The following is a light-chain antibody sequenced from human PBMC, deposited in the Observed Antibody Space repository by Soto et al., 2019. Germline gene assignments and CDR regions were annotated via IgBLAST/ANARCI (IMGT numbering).Light chain of an antibody. CDR1: QTFSSAY. CDR2: GAS. V-gene: IGKV3-20*01. CDR3: QQYGRSPWT. J-gene: IGKJ1*01. Sequence: IVLTQSPGTLSLSPGERATLSCRASQTFSSAYLAWYQQRPGQAPRLLIFGASNRATGIPDRFSGSGSGTDFTLTINSLEPEDFAVYFCQQYGRSPWTFGQGTKVEIK.